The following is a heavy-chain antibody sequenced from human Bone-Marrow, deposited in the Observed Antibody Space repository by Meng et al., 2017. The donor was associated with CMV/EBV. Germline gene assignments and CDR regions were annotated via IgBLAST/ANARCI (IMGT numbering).Heavy chain of an antibody. CDR3: ANRLTKRRGGQYYFDY. D-gene: IGHD1-1*01. CDR1: GYTFTSYD. CDR2: MNPNSGNT. Sequence: ASVKVSCKASGYTFTSYDINWVRQATGQGLEWMGWMNPNSGNTGYAQKFQGRVTITRNSSISTAYMELSSLRSEDTAVYYCANRLTKRRGGQYYFDYWGQGTLVTVSS. V-gene: IGHV1-8*03. J-gene: IGHJ4*02.